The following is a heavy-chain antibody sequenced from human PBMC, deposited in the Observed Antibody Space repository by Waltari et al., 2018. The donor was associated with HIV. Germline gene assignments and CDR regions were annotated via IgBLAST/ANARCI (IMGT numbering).Heavy chain of an antibody. CDR1: GYSISSGYY. V-gene: IGHV4-38-2*01. J-gene: IGHJ4*02. D-gene: IGHD5-12*01. Sequence: QVQLQESGPGLVKPSETLSLTCAVSGYSISSGYYWGWIRQTPGKGLEWIGSIYHSGSTYYNPSLKSRVTISVDTSKNQFSLKLSSVTAADTAVYYCARWLQLKGFDYWGQGTLVTVSS. CDR2: IYHSGST. CDR3: ARWLQLKGFDY.